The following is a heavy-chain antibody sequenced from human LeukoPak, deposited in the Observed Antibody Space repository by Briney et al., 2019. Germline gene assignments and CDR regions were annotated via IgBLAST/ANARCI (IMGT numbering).Heavy chain of an antibody. Sequence: KASETLSLTCTVSGGSISSYYWSWIRQPPGKGLEWIGYIYYSGSTNYNPSLKSRVTISVDTSKNQFSLKLSSVTAADTAVYCCARDHSSGLIDYWGQGTLVTVSS. CDR1: GGSISSYY. CDR3: ARDHSSGLIDY. V-gene: IGHV4-59*01. J-gene: IGHJ4*02. D-gene: IGHD6-19*01. CDR2: IYYSGST.